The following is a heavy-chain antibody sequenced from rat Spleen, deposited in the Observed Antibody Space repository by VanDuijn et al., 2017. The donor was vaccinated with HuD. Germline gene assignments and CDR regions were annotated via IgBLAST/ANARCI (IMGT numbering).Heavy chain of an antibody. J-gene: IGHJ2*01. D-gene: IGHD1-2*01. Sequence: EVQLVESGGGLVQPGRSLKLSCAASGFTFRNYGMHWIRQAPMKGLEWVATIVYDGTSTYYRDSVKGRFTISRDNAKSTLYLQMDSLRSEDTATYYCARHGYSGGYYFDYWGQGVMVTVSS. CDR2: IVYDGTST. CDR3: ARHGYSGGYYFDY. V-gene: IGHV5-29*01. CDR1: GFTFRNYG.